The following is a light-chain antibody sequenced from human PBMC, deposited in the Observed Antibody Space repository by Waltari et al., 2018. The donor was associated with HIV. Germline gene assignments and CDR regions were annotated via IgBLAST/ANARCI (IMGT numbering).Light chain of an antibody. CDR3: QQYGSSPPYT. J-gene: IGKJ2*01. CDR1: QSVSISS. V-gene: IGKV3-20*01. CDR2: VAS. Sequence: IVLTQSPGTLSLSPGERATLSCRASQSVSISSLACYQQKPGKAPRLLIAVASSRATGIPDRFSGSGYGTDFTLTISRLEPDDLAVYYWQQYGSSPPYTFGQGTKLDIK.